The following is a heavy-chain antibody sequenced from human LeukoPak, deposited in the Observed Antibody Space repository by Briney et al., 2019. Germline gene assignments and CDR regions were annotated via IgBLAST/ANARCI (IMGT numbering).Heavy chain of an antibody. CDR1: GFTFSSYA. J-gene: IGHJ5*02. Sequence: PGGSLRLSCAASGFTFSSYAMSWVRQAPGKGLEWVSAISGSGGSTYYADSVKGRFTISRDNSKNTLYLQMNSLRAEDTAVYYCAREDHYGSGRLPGWFDPWGQGTLVTVSS. V-gene: IGHV3-23*01. D-gene: IGHD3-10*01. CDR2: ISGSGGST. CDR3: AREDHYGSGRLPGWFDP.